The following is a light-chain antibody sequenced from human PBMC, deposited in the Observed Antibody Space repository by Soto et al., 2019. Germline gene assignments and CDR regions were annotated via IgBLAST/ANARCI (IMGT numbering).Light chain of an antibody. CDR1: QSVSSSY. Sequence: EIVMTQSPATLSLSPGERATLSCRASQSVSSSYLGWYQQKPGQAPRLLIYGASSRATGTPDRFSGSGSGTDFFLTISRLEPEDFSVYYCQRYGGSPLYTFGQGTKLEIK. V-gene: IGKV3-20*01. CDR3: QRYGGSPLYT. J-gene: IGKJ2*01. CDR2: GAS.